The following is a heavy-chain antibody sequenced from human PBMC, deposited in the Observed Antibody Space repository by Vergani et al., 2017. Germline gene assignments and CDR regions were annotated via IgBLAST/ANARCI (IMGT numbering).Heavy chain of an antibody. D-gene: IGHD4-17*01. CDR3: ARRGGLGYADYVRWFDP. V-gene: IGHV4-39*07. CDR2: IYYSGST. Sequence: QVQLQESGPGLVKPSETLSLTCTVSGGSISSSSYYWGWIRQPPGKGLEWSGCIYYSGSTYYNPSLESRVTISVDTAKNQFSLKLRSVTAADTAVYYCARRGGLGYADYVRWFDPWGQGTLVTVSS. J-gene: IGHJ5*02. CDR1: GGSISSSSYY.